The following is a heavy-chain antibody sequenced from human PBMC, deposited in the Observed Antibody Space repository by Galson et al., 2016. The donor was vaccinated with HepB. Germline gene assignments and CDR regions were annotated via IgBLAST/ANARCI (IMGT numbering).Heavy chain of an antibody. CDR2: INPSGGST. CDR1: GYTFTSYY. J-gene: IGHJ4*02. D-gene: IGHD4-23*01. V-gene: IGHV1-46*01. Sequence: SVKVSCKASGYTFTSYYMHWVRQAPGQGLEWMGIINPSGGSTSYAQNFQGRVTMTRDTSTSTVYMELSSLRSEDSATYYCAGDRGYGGHSFDYWGQGTLVTVS. CDR3: AGDRGYGGHSFDY.